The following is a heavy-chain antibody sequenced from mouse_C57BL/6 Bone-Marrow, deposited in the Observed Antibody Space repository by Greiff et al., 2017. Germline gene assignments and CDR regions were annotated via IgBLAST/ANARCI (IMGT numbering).Heavy chain of an antibody. CDR1: GYTFTSYW. CDR2: IDPSASYT. V-gene: IGHV1-50*01. J-gene: IGHJ4*01. CDR3: ARTYGYSYAMDY. Sequence: QVQLQQPGAELVKPGASVKLSCKASGYTFTSYWMQWVKQRPGQGLEWIGEIDPSASYTNYNQKFKGKATLTVDTSSSTAYMQLSSLTSEDSAVYYCARTYGYSYAMDYWGQGTSVTVSS. D-gene: IGHD2-2*01.